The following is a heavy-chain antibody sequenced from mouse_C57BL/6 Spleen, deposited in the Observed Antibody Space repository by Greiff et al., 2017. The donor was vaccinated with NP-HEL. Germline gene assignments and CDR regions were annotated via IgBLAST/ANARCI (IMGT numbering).Heavy chain of an antibody. Sequence: EVQGVASGGGLVKPGGSLKLSCAASGFTFSSYAMSWVRQTPEKRLEWVATISDGGSYTYYPDNVKGRFTISRDNAKNNLYLQMSHLKSEDTAMYYCARDLMDYWGQGTSVTVSS. J-gene: IGHJ4*01. CDR2: ISDGGSYT. CDR1: GFTFSSYA. V-gene: IGHV5-4*01. CDR3: ARDLMDY.